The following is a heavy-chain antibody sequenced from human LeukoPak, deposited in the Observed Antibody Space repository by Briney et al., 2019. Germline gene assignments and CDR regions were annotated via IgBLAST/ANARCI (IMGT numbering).Heavy chain of an antibody. D-gene: IGHD2-2*01. Sequence: GGSLRLSCAASGFTFSSYAMHWVRQAPGKGLEWVAVISYDGSNKYYADSVKGRFTISRDNSKNTLYLQMNSLRAEDTAVYYCATNTELGYCSSTSRYERSFDIWGQGTMVTVSS. V-gene: IGHV3-30-3*01. J-gene: IGHJ3*02. CDR3: ATNTELGYCSSTSRYERSFDI. CDR1: GFTFSSYA. CDR2: ISYDGSNK.